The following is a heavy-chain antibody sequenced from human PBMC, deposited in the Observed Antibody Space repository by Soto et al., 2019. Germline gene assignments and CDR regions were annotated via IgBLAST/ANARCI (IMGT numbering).Heavy chain of an antibody. J-gene: IGHJ4*02. V-gene: IGHV3-30-3*01. CDR1: GFTFSSYA. Sequence: GGSLRLSCAASGFTFSSYAMHWVRQAPGKGLEWVAVISYDGSNKYYADSVKGRFTISRDNSKNTLYLQMNSLRAEDTAVYYCARDISVRLVVPASYTVGFDYWGQGTLVTVSS. CDR2: ISYDGSNK. CDR3: ARDISVRLVVPASYTVGFDY. D-gene: IGHD2-2*01.